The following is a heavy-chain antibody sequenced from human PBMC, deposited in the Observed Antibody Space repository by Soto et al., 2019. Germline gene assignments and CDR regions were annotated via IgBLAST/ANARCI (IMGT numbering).Heavy chain of an antibody. J-gene: IGHJ4*02. CDR1: GGTFSSYA. V-gene: IGHV1-69*06. D-gene: IGHD5-12*01. CDR3: ASSKEMATTSGY. CDR2: IIPIFGTA. Sequence: ASVKVSCKASGGTFSSYAISWVRQAPGQGLEWMGGIIPIFGTANYAQKFQGRVTITADKSTSTAYMELSSLRSEDTAVYYCASSKEMATTSGYWGQGTLVTVPQ.